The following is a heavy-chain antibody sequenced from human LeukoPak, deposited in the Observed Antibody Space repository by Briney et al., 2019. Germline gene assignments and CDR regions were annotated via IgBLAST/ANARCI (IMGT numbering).Heavy chain of an antibody. D-gene: IGHD4-17*01. CDR2: IYYSGRT. V-gene: IGHV4-59*08. Sequence: SETLSLTCTVPGGSISSYFWSWIRQPPGKGVGWIWYIYYSGRTSYNPSLKSRVTISVDTSKNQFSLKLSSVTAADTAVYYCARHYPRNYGLDYWGQGTLVTVSS. J-gene: IGHJ4*02. CDR3: ARHYPRNYGLDY. CDR1: GGSISSYF.